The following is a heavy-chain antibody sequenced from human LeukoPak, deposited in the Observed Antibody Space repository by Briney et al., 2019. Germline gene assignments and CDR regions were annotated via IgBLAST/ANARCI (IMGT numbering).Heavy chain of an antibody. D-gene: IGHD1-14*01. V-gene: IGHV3-11*04. Sequence: GGSLRLSCAASGFTFSDYYMSWIRQAPGKGLEWVSYISSSGSTIYYADSVKGRFTISRDNAKNTLYLQMNSLRAEDTAVYYCAKEGTGLWYYYYYMDVWGTGTTVTVSS. J-gene: IGHJ6*03. CDR2: ISSSGSTI. CDR1: GFTFSDYY. CDR3: AKEGTGLWYYYYYMDV.